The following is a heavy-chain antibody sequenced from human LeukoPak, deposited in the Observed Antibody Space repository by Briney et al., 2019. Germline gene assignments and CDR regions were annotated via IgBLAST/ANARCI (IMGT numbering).Heavy chain of an antibody. D-gene: IGHD4-17*01. CDR2: ISSGSSYT. V-gene: IGHV3-11*05. Sequence: GGSLRLSCAASGFTFSDHYMNWIRQAPGKGLEWVSYISSGSSYTNYADSVKGRFTISRDNAKNSLYLQLNSLTAEDTAVYYCAREAGSGYGDYVDYWGQGTLVTVSS. CDR1: GFTFSDHY. CDR3: AREAGSGYGDYVDY. J-gene: IGHJ4*02.